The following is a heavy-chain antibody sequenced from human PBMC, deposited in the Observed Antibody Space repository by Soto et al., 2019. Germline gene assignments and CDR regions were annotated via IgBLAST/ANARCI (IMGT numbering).Heavy chain of an antibody. D-gene: IGHD2-2*01. V-gene: IGHV1-69*01. CDR2: IIPISDTT. CDR3: ARSQGSSTSLEIYYYYYYGMDV. CDR1: GGTFSSYA. J-gene: IGHJ6*02. Sequence: QVQLVQSGAEVKKPGSSVKVSCKASGGTFSSYAISWVRQAPGQGLEWMGGIIPISDTTNYAQKFQGRVTITPDESTSSAYMELSSQRSEDTAVYYCARSQGSSTSLEIYYYYYYGMDVWGQGTTVTVSS.